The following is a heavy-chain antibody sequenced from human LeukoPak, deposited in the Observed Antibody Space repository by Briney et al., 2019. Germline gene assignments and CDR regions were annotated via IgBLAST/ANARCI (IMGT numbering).Heavy chain of an antibody. CDR2: IYYSGST. Sequence: SETLSLTCTVSGGSISSGGYYWSWIRQHPGKGLEWIGYIYYSGSTYYNPSLKSRVTISVDTSKNQFSLKLSSVTAADTAVYYCARDGVPAATGVPRDPKGGYYYYGMDVWGQGTTVTVSS. CDR3: ARDGVPAATGVPRDPKGGYYYYGMDV. CDR1: GGSISSGGYY. D-gene: IGHD2-2*01. V-gene: IGHV4-31*03. J-gene: IGHJ6*02.